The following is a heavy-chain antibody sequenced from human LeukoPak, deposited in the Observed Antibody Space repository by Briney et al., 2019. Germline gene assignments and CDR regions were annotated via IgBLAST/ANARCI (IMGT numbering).Heavy chain of an antibody. CDR3: AKSSYYFDY. V-gene: IGHV3-23*01. CDR1: GFTFSSYG. Sequence: KAGGSLRLSCTASGFTFSSYGMSWVRQAPGKGLEWVSAISGSGGSTYYADSVKGRFTISRDNSKNTLYLQMNSLRAEDTAVYYCAKSSYYFDYWGQGTLVTVSS. CDR2: ISGSGGST. J-gene: IGHJ4*02.